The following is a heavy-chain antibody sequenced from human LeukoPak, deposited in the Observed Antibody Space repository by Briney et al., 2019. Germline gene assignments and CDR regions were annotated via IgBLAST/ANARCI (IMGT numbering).Heavy chain of an antibody. CDR3: ARVVNLSFDY. V-gene: IGHV5-51*01. D-gene: IGHD2-15*01. CDR1: GYRFTPYW. CDR2: VYPGDSDT. Sequence: GGSLKISCQGSGYRFTPYWIAWGRQVPGRALEWMGIVYPGDSDTRYSPSFEGQVTFSADKSINTAYLQWNSLKASDTAVYYCARVVNLSFDYWGQGTLVIASS. J-gene: IGHJ4*02.